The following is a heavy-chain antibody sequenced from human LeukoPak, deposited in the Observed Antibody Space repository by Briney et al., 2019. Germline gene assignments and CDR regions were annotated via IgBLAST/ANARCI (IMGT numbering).Heavy chain of an antibody. CDR2: ISGSGGST. D-gene: IGHD5-24*01. V-gene: IGHV3-23*01. J-gene: IGHJ4*02. CDR3: AKGGPQFFDY. Sequence: GGSLRLSCAASRYTFSSSAMSWVRQAPGKGLEWVSTISGSGGSTYSTDSVKGRFTISRDNSKSTLYLQMNSLRVEDTAIYYCAKGGPQFFDYWGQGTLVTVSS. CDR1: RYTFSSSA.